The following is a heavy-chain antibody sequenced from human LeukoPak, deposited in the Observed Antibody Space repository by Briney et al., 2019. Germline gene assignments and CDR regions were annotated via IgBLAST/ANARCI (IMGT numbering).Heavy chain of an antibody. CDR1: GFNFDDYA. CDR2: INWKTGNG. V-gene: IGHV3-9*01. J-gene: IGHJ4*02. Sequence: PGGSLRLSCAVSGFNFDDYAMHWVRQAPGRGLEWVSGINWKTGNGIYADSVKGRFTISRDNAKNSLYLQMNSLRAEDTAVYYCARDYSGYPTVFDYWGQGTLVTVSS. CDR3: ARDYSGYPTVFDY. D-gene: IGHD5-12*01.